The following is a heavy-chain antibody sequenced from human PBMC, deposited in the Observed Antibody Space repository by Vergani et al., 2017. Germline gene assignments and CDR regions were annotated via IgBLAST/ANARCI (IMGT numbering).Heavy chain of an antibody. D-gene: IGHD3-9*01. CDR3: ARVMYRDEASTGYRLEGMDI. CDR1: GGSIIGYY. Sequence: QVQLEESGPGLVKPSETLSLRCTVSGGSIIGYYWSWIRQSPGKGLEWIGYIYSTGSTNYNPSLNSRVTMSVDTSKNQFSLKLRSVTAADTAVYFCARVMYRDEASTGYRLEGMDIWGQGTTVTISS. J-gene: IGHJ6*02. CDR2: IYSTGST. V-gene: IGHV4-59*13.